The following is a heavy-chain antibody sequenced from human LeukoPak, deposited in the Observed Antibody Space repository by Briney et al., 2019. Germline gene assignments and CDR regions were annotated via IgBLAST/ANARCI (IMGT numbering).Heavy chain of an antibody. Sequence: ASVKVSCKASGYTFTSYDISWVRQAPGQGLEWMEWISTYNSNTNQAEKLQGRITMTTDTSTSTAYMELRSLRSDDAAVYYCARGAAGSYDYWGQGTLVTVSS. CDR3: ARGAAGSYDY. V-gene: IGHV1-18*01. J-gene: IGHJ4*02. CDR2: ISTYNSNT. CDR1: GYTFTSYD. D-gene: IGHD6-13*01.